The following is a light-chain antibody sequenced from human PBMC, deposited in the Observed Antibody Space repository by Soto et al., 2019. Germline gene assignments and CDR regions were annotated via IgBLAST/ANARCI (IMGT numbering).Light chain of an antibody. CDR1: QNINRY. J-gene: IGKJ1*01. CDR3: QQYGSSPPWT. CDR2: DAS. V-gene: IGKV3-11*01. Sequence: EIVLTQSPATLSLSPGGRATLSCRASQNINRYLAWYHQKPGQPPRLLIYDASTRATGIPSRFSGSGSGTDFTLTISSLQPEDFAVYYCQQYGSSPPWTFGQGTTVEIK.